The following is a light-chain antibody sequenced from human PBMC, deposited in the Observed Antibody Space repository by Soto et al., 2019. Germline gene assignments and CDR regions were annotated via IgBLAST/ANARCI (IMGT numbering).Light chain of an antibody. Sequence: QSVLTQPPSASGTPGQRVTISCSGSSSNIGSNTVNWYQQLPGTAPKHLIFSNNQRPSGVPDRFSGSKSGTSASLAISGLQPEDEADYYCAAWEDSLSWVFGAGTQLTVL. CDR1: SSNIGSNT. V-gene: IGLV1-44*01. J-gene: IGLJ7*01. CDR2: SNN. CDR3: AAWEDSLSWV.